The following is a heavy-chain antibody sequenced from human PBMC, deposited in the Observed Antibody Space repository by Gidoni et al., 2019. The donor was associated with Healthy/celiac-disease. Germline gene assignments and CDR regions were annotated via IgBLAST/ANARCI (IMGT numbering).Heavy chain of an antibody. J-gene: IGHJ4*02. Sequence: QVQLVESGGGVVQPGRSLRLSCAASGFTFSSYAMHWVRQAPGKGLEWVAVISYDGSNKYYADSVKGRFTISRDNSKNTLYLQMNSLRAEDTAVYYCARDFGGMATIGVDYWGQGTLVTVSS. V-gene: IGHV3-30-3*01. CDR1: GFTFSSYA. CDR2: ISYDGSNK. D-gene: IGHD5-12*01. CDR3: ARDFGGMATIGVDY.